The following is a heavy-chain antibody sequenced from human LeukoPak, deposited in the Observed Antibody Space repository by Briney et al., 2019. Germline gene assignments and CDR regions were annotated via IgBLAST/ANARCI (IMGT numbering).Heavy chain of an antibody. CDR3: ARRSSLVVADY. CDR2: IYYSGST. V-gene: IGHV4-59*05. D-gene: IGHD2-15*01. CDR1: GGSISSYY. Sequence: PSETLSLTCTVSGGSISSYYWSWIRQPPGKGLEWIGSIYYSGSTYYNPSLKRRVTISVDTSKNQFSLKLSSVTAADTAVYYCARRSSLVVADYWGQGTLVTVSS. J-gene: IGHJ4*02.